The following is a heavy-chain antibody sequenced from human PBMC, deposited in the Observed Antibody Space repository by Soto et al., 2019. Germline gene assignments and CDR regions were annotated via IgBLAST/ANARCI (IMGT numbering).Heavy chain of an antibody. V-gene: IGHV3-30-3*01. CDR2: ISYDGSNK. D-gene: IGHD3-16*01. Sequence: GGSLRLSCAASGFTFSSYAMHWVRQAPGKGLEWVAVISYDGSNKYYADSVKGRFTISRDNSKNTLYLQMNSLRAEDTAVYYCARDLRPRNPRILYHWGQGTLVTVSS. CDR1: GFTFSSYA. CDR3: ARDLRPRNPRILYH. J-gene: IGHJ5*02.